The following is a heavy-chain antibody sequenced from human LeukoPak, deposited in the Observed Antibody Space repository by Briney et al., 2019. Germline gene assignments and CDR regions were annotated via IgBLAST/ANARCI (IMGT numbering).Heavy chain of an antibody. CDR3: ARDQGLLVVAGRFGY. CDR2: ISSSNSYI. V-gene: IGHV3-21*01. J-gene: IGHJ4*02. Sequence: GGSLRLSCAASRFTFSSYSMNWVRQAPGKGLEWVSSISSSNSYIYNADSVEGRFTISRDNAKNSPYLQMNSLRAEDTAVYYCARDQGLLVVAGRFGYWGQGTLVTVSS. D-gene: IGHD6-19*01. CDR1: RFTFSSYS.